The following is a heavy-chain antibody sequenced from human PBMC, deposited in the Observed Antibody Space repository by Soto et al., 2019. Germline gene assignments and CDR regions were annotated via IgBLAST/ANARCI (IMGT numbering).Heavy chain of an antibody. CDR3: ARDAIVVVPAASNWFDP. Sequence: QVQLVESGGGVVQPGRSLRLSCAASGFTFSSYAMHWVRQAPGKGLEWVAVISYDGSNKYYADSVKGRFTISRDNSKNTLYLRMNSLRAEDTTVYYCARDAIVVVPAASNWFDPWGQGTLVTVSS. V-gene: IGHV3-30-3*01. CDR1: GFTFSSYA. J-gene: IGHJ5*02. CDR2: ISYDGSNK. D-gene: IGHD2-2*01.